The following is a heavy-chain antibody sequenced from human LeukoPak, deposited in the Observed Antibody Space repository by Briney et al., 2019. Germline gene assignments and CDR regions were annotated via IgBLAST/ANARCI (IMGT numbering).Heavy chain of an antibody. CDR2: IYHSGST. CDR3: ARDPGEQYYYESPSGY. D-gene: IGHD3-22*01. CDR1: GGSISSSNW. Sequence: SGTLSLTCAVSGGSISSSNWWSWVRQPPGKGLEWIGEIYHSGSTNYNPSLKSRVTISVDKSKNQFSLKLSSVTAADTAVYYCARDPGEQYYYESPSGYRGQGTLVTVSS. V-gene: IGHV4-4*02. J-gene: IGHJ4*02.